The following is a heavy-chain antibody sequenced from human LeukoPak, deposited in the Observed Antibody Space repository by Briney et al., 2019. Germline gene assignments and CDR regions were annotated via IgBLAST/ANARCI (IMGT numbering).Heavy chain of an antibody. V-gene: IGHV4-39*07. CDR2: IYYSGST. CDR3: ASQNHYGSGTYFPY. CDR1: GGSISSSSNY. Sequence: SETLSLTCSVSGGSISSSSNYWGWIRQPPGKGLEWIGSIYYSGSTYYNPSLKSRVTISVDTSKNQFSLKLSSVTAADTAVYYCASQNHYGSGTYFPYWGQGTLVTVSS. D-gene: IGHD3-10*01. J-gene: IGHJ4*02.